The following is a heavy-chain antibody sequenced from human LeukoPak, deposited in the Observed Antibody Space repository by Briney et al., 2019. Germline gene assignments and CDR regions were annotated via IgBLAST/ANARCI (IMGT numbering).Heavy chain of an antibody. CDR3: AKEPVAGTDY. J-gene: IGHJ4*02. CDR1: GFTFSSYG. D-gene: IGHD6-19*01. V-gene: IGHV3-30*18. CDR2: ILYDGSNK. Sequence: PGRSLRLSCAASGFTFSSYGMHWVRQAPGKGLEWVAVILYDGSNKYYADSVKGRFTISRDNSKNTLYLQMNSLRAEDTAVYYCAKEPVAGTDYWGQGTLVTVSS.